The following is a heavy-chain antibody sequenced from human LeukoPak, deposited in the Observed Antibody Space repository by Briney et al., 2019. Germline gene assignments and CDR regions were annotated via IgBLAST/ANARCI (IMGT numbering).Heavy chain of an antibody. J-gene: IGHJ4*02. CDR2: IYYSGST. Sequence: PSETLSLTCAVSGHSISSGHYWGWIRQPPGKGLEWIGTIYYSGSTYYNPSLKSRVTISVYTSKNQFSLKLSSVTAADTAVYYCARRPLHLGELSSYYFDYWGQGTLVTVSS. CDR1: GHSISSGHY. D-gene: IGHD3-16*02. CDR3: ARRPLHLGELSSYYFDY. V-gene: IGHV4-38-2*01.